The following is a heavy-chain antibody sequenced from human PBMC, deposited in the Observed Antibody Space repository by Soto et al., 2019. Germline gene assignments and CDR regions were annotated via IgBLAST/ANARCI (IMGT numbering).Heavy chain of an antibody. Sequence: GESLKISCKGSGYSFTSYWIGWVRQMPGKGLEWMGIIYPGDSDTRYSPSFQGQVTISADKSISTAYLQWSGLKASDTAMYYCARQKTEGYCSGGSCYSFDYWGQGTLVTVSS. CDR2: IYPGDSDT. J-gene: IGHJ4*02. CDR3: ARQKTEGYCSGGSCYSFDY. D-gene: IGHD2-15*01. CDR1: GYSFTSYW. V-gene: IGHV5-51*01.